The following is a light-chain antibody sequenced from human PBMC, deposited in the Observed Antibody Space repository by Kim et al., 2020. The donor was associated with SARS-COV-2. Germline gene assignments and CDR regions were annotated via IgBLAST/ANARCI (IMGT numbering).Light chain of an antibody. CDR2: YDS. CDR1: NIGSKS. Sequence: SYELTQPPSVSVAPGKTARITCGGNNIGSKSVHWYQQKPGQAPVLVIYYDSDRPSGIPERFSGSNSGNTDTLTISRVEAGDEADYYCQVWDSSSFWVFGGGTQLTVL. CDR3: QVWDSSSFWV. J-gene: IGLJ3*02. V-gene: IGLV3-21*04.